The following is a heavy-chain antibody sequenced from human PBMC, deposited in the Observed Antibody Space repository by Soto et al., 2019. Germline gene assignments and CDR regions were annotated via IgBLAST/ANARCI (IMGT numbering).Heavy chain of an antibody. D-gene: IGHD3-9*01. V-gene: IGHV1-46*01. J-gene: IGHJ4*02. CDR1: GYTFTSYY. CDR2: IKPSGGNT. Sequence: ASLKVSCKASGYTFTSYYMHWVRQAPGQGLEWMGIIKPSGGNTSYAQKFQGRVTMTRDTSTSTVYMELSSLRSEDTAVYYCARDTPLTPRDYDILTGYYRPGFDYWGQGTLVTVSS. CDR3: ARDTPLTPRDYDILTGYYRPGFDY.